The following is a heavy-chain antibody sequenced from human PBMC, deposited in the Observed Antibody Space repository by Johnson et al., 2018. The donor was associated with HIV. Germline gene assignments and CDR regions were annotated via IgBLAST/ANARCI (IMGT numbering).Heavy chain of an antibody. CDR1: GFTFSSYA. Sequence: QMLLVESGGGVVRPGGSLRLSCAASGFTFSSYALHWVRQAPGKGLEWVAVISYDGTNTYYADSVKGRFTISRDNSKNTLYLQMNSLRAEDTAVYYCARDRGYYDSSGGDAFDIWGQGTMVTVSS. D-gene: IGHD3-22*01. CDR3: ARDRGYYDSSGGDAFDI. J-gene: IGHJ3*02. V-gene: IGHV3-30-3*01. CDR2: ISYDGTNT.